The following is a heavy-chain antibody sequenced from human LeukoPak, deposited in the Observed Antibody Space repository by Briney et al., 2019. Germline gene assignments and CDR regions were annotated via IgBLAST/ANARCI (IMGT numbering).Heavy chain of an antibody. D-gene: IGHD2-8*01. CDR2: IYTSGST. CDR3: ARGYALDS. CDR1: GGSISSHH. J-gene: IGHJ5*01. Sequence: SETLSLTCTVSGGSISSHHWGWIRQPAGKGLEWIGRIYTSGSTNYNPSLKSRVTLSIDTSKSQFPLKLRSVTAADTAVYYCARGYALDSWGQGTLVTVSS. V-gene: IGHV4-4*07.